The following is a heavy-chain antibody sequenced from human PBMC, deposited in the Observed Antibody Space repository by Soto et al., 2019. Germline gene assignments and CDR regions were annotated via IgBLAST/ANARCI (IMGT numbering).Heavy chain of an antibody. CDR1: GFTFDDYA. CDR3: AKDGGITGTTWYFDL. CDR2: ISWNSGSI. V-gene: IGHV3-9*01. J-gene: IGHJ2*01. D-gene: IGHD1-7*01. Sequence: EVQLVESGGGLVQPGRSLRLSCAASGFTFDDYAMHWVRQAPGKGLEWVSGISWNSGSIGYADSVKGRFTISRDNAKNSLYLQRNSLRAEDTALYYCAKDGGITGTTWYFDLWGRGTLVTVSS.